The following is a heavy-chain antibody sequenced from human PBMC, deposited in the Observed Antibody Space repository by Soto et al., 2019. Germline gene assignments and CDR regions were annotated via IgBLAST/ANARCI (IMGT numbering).Heavy chain of an antibody. CDR3: ARELPFYYDSHGMDV. Sequence: SETLSLTCTVSGGSISSGGYYWSWIRQHPGKGLEWIGHIYYSGSIYQNPSLKSRVTISVDTSKNQFSLKLSSVTAADTAVYYCARELPFYYDSHGMDVWGQGTTVTVSS. J-gene: IGHJ6*02. CDR1: GGSISSGGYY. D-gene: IGHD3-22*01. V-gene: IGHV4-31*03. CDR2: IYYSGSI.